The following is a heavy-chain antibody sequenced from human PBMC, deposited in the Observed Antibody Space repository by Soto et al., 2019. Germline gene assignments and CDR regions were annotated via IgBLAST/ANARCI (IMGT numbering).Heavy chain of an antibody. CDR3: VKSRDRSAHYSWFDS. V-gene: IGHV3-23*01. CDR1: GFGFSSYA. CDR2: LSVSGGDK. Sequence: LRLSCAASGFGFSSYAMSRVRQAPRKGLQWVSALSVSGGDKYYADSVKGRFTISRDNSKNTLFLHMNTLRAQDTAVYHCVKSRDRSAHYSWFDSWGQGTLVTVSS. J-gene: IGHJ5*01. D-gene: IGHD3-22*01.